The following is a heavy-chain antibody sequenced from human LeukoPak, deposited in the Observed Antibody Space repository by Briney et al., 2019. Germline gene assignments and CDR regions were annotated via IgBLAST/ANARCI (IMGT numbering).Heavy chain of an antibody. CDR3: GKTTVGYSSGQKPAWPVDY. CDR1: GFTFNRFW. V-gene: IGHV3-7*03. J-gene: IGHJ4*02. D-gene: IGHD5-18*01. Sequence: GGSLRLSCAASGFTFNRFWMTWVRQAPGKGLEWVASIKEDGSEKQYVDSVKGRFTISRDNSRNTVYLQINSLRAEDTAVYYCGKTTVGYSSGQKPAWPVDYWGQGTLVTVSS. CDR2: IKEDGSEK.